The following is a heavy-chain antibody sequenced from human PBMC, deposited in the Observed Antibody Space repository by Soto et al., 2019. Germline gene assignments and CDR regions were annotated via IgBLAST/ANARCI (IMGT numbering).Heavy chain of an antibody. CDR1: GESISSSSYY. V-gene: IGHV4-39*01. J-gene: IGHJ4*02. Sequence: PSEPLSLTCIVSGESISSSSYYWGWIRQPPGKGLEWIGSIYYSGRTYYNPSFKSRVTISIDTSKNQFSLKLSPVTATDTAVYYCARQRTTVVTQAYFDHWGQGALVTVSS. D-gene: IGHD2-21*02. CDR3: ARQRTTVVTQAYFDH. CDR2: IYYSGRT.